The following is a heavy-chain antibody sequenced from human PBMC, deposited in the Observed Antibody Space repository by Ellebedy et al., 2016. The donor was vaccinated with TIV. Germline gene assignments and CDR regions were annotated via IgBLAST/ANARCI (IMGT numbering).Heavy chain of an antibody. CDR2: ISGSEQTT. CDR1: GFASSGYA. D-gene: IGHD6-13*01. V-gene: IGHV3-23*01. J-gene: IGHJ4*02. Sequence: GESLKISCAASGFASSGYAMSWVRQAPGNGQEWVSGISGSEQTTHYADSVKGRFTISRDNSRNTLYLQMTSLRAEDTGVYYCTKDSGFVAAAGTGYWGQGTLVTVSS. CDR3: TKDSGFVAAAGTGY.